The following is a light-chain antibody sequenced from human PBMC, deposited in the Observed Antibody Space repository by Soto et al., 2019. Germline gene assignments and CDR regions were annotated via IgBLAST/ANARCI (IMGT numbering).Light chain of an antibody. CDR2: QVN. CDR3: QVWDESSDHPGV. J-gene: IGLJ1*01. V-gene: IGLV2-8*01. CDR1: SSDIGVYDF. Sequence: QSALTQPPSASGSPGQSVTISCTGTSSDIGVYDFVSWYQQHPGKAPKVIIYQVNKRPSGVPDRFSGSKSGNTASLTVSGLRPEDEADYCCQVWDESSDHPGVFGTGTKVTVL.